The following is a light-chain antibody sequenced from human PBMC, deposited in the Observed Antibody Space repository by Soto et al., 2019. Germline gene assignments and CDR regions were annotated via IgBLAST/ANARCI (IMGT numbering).Light chain of an antibody. CDR1: QSISSW. CDR2: KAS. J-gene: IGKJ1*01. CDR3: QQYNSYPT. V-gene: IGKV1-5*03. Sequence: IQMTQSPSTLSASVGDRVTITCRASQSISSWLAWYQKKPGKAPKLLIYKASSLESGVPSRFSGSGSGTEFTLTISSLQPDDFATYYCQQYNSYPTFGQGTKVDIK.